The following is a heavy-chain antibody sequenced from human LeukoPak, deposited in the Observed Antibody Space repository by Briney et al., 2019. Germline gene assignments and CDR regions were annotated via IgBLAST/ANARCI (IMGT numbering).Heavy chain of an antibody. CDR2: ISTKKEGQTT. CDR1: GFIFGNEW. V-gene: IGHV3-15*01. Sequence: GGALRLSCAAPGFIFGNEWARWGRQAPGKGLEWVGRISTKKEGQTTDYGAPVKGRFLISRDDSKNTVYLQMDSLKTDDTGVYFCTRGHYSSLWGQGTQVTVSA. CDR3: TRGHYSSL. D-gene: IGHD6-13*01. J-gene: IGHJ4*02.